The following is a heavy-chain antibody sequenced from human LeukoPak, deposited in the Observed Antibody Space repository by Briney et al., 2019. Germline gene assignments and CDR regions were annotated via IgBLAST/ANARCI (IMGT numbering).Heavy chain of an antibody. J-gene: IGHJ4*02. D-gene: IGHD2-8*02. V-gene: IGHV3-23*01. CDR2: ISGSGGST. Sequence: GGSLRLSCAATGFTFSSYAMSWVRQAPGKGLEWVSAISGSGGSTYYADSVKGRFTISRDNSKNTLYLQMNSLRAEDTAVYYCAKDPGPNSGFDYWGQGTLVTVSS. CDR3: AKDPGPNSGFDY. CDR1: GFTFSSYA.